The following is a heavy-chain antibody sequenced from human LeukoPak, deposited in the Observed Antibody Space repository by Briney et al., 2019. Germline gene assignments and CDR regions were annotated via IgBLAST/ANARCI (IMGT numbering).Heavy chain of an antibody. D-gene: IGHD6-19*01. V-gene: IGHV3-7*01. J-gene: IGHJ4*02. Sequence: GGSLRLSCAVSGFSITNYWMTWVRQAPGKGLEGVADIKGDGCEKYYVDSVKGRFTISRDNDKNYLYLQMNSLRDEDTAVYYCVRQAGVSWGQGTLVTVSS. CDR1: GFSITNYW. CDR3: VRQAGVS. CDR2: IKGDGCEK.